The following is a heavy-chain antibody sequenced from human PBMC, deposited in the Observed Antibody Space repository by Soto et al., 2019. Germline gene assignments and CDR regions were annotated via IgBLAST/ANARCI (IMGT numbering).Heavy chain of an antibody. CDR2: INHSGST. J-gene: IGHJ6*03. D-gene: IGHD1-7*01. V-gene: IGHV4-34*01. CDR1: GGSFSGYY. Sequence: QVQLQQWGAGLLKPSETLSLTCAVYGGSFSGYYWSWIRQPPGKGLEWIGEINHSGSTNYNPSLNSRVNISVDTSKNQFSLKLSAVTAADTAVYYCARGDITGTTVDRVLVYYYYYIDVWGKGTTVTVSS. CDR3: ARGDITGTTVDRVLVYYYYYIDV.